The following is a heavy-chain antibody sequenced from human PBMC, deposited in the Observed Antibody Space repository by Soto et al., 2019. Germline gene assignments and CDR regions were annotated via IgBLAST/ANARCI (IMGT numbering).Heavy chain of an antibody. J-gene: IGHJ6*02. CDR1: GVSISGSRYY. Sequence: SETLSLTCSVSGVSISGSRYYWGWIRQPPGRGLEWIGNIYYSGSTYYTPALKSRVTLSVDTSKNQFSLNLNSVTAADTAVYYCARGGIPPSGYGIAYAMDVWGQGTTVTVSS. V-gene: IGHV4-39*01. D-gene: IGHD1-26*01. CDR2: IYYSGST. CDR3: ARGGIPPSGYGIAYAMDV.